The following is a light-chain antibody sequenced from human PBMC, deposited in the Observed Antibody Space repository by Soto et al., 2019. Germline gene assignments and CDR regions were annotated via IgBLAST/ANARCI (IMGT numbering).Light chain of an antibody. CDR1: QNISTN. Sequence: PGERATLSCRASQNISTNLAWYQQKPGQAPRLLLLSASSRLSDIPARFSGSWSGTEFTLTISSLQSEDFAVYSCQQYNNWPWTFGQGTKVDIK. CDR2: SAS. J-gene: IGKJ1*01. V-gene: IGKV3-15*01. CDR3: QQYNNWPWT.